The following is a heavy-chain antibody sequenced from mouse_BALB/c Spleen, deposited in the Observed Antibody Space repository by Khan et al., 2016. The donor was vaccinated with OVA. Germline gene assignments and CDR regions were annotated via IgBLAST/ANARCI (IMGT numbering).Heavy chain of an antibody. Sequence: QVQLMQSGPGLVQSSQSLSITCTVSGFSLTNYGVHWLRQSPGKGLEWLGVIWSGGSTDYNAAFMSRLYITTDNSTSQLFFKMNSLQADDTAVYYCANNLAGYARDYWGQGTSVTVSS. D-gene: IGHD1-1*01. CDR2: IWSGGST. J-gene: IGHJ4*01. CDR3: ANNLAGYARDY. V-gene: IGHV2-5*01. CDR1: GFSLTNYG.